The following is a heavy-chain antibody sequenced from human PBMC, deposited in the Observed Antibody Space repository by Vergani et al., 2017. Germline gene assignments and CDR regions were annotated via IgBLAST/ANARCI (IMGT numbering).Heavy chain of an antibody. CDR1: GYTLPELS. CDR3: ATHDFWSGYINYYYMDV. J-gene: IGHJ6*03. D-gene: IGHD3-3*01. V-gene: IGHV1-24*01. CDR2: FDPEDGET. Sequence: QVQLVQSGAEVKKPGASVQVSCKVSGYTLPELSMHLVRQAPGKGLEWMGGFDPEDGETIYAQKFQGRFTMTEDTSTDTAYMELSSLRSEDTAVYYCATHDFWSGYINYYYMDVWGKGTTVTVYS.